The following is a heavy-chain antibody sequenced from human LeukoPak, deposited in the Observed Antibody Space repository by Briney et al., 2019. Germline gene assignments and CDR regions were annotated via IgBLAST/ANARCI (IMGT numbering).Heavy chain of an antibody. V-gene: IGHV3-9*01. J-gene: IGHJ6*03. CDR1: GFTFDDYA. Sequence: GGSLRLSCAGSGFTFDDYAMHWVRHTPGKGLEWVSGISWNSGNIAYADFVGGRFTISRDNAKNSLSLQMNSLSDEDTAVYYCAKDAYGGATFFYYMGVWGKGTTVTVSS. CDR3: AKDAYGGATFFYYMGV. D-gene: IGHD2/OR15-2a*01. CDR2: ISWNSGNI.